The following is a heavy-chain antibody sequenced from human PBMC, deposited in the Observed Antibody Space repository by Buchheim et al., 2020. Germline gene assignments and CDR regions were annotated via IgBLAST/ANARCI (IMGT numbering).Heavy chain of an antibody. CDR2: INPNSGGT. V-gene: IGHV1-2*04. J-gene: IGHJ6*02. Sequence: QVQLVQSGAEVKKPGASVKVSCKASGYTFTSYYMHWVRQAPGQGLEWMGWINPNSGGTNYAQKFQGWVTMTRDTAISTAYMELSRLRSDDTAVYYCARSYYDILTGASYGMDVWGQGTT. CDR1: GYTFTSYY. D-gene: IGHD3-9*01. CDR3: ARSYYDILTGASYGMDV.